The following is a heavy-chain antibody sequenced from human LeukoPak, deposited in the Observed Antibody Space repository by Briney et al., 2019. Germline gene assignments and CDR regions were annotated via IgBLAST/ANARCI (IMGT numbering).Heavy chain of an antibody. J-gene: IGHJ4*02. CDR1: GFTFSSYG. CDR2: ISYDGSNQ. CDR3: ATHKGSWPYYFDY. D-gene: IGHD1-26*01. Sequence: GRSLRLSCAASGFTFSSYGMHWVRQAPGKGLEWVAVISYDGSNQYYADSVKGRFTISRDNSKNTLYLQMNSLRAEDTAVYYCATHKGSWPYYFDYWGQGTLVTVSS. V-gene: IGHV3-30*03.